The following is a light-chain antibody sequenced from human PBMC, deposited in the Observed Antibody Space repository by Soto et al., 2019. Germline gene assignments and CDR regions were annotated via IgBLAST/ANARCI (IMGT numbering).Light chain of an antibody. J-gene: IGKJ1*01. CDR3: QQRYSTPWT. CDR2: AAS. V-gene: IGKV1-39*01. CDR1: QSISSY. Sequence: DIQMTQSPSSLSSSLGDRATITCRASQSISSYLNWYQQKPGKAPKLLIYAASSFQSGVPSRFSGSASGTDATITISSLKTEDGATYYRQQRYSTPWTFGQGTKVDIK.